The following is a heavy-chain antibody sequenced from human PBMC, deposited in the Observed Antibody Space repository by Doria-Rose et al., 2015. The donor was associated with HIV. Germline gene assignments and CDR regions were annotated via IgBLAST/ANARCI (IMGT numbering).Heavy chain of an antibody. D-gene: IGHD1-26*01. Sequence: QVQLQEAGPGLVKPSETLSLTCSVSGGSISHYYWSWIRQPTGKGREYIGDIFYTGSTNYSASLKSRVSISIDTSKNKFSLRLSSVTAADTAVYYCARVLSGTYDYWGQGTLVTVSS. J-gene: IGHJ4*02. V-gene: IGHV4-59*01. CDR2: IFYTGST. CDR3: ARVLSGTYDY. CDR1: GGSISHYY.